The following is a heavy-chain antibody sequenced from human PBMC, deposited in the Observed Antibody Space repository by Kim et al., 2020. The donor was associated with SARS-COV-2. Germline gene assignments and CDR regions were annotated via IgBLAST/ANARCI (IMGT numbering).Heavy chain of an antibody. D-gene: IGHD1-26*01. CDR2: FDPEDGET. CDR3: ATGPPFIVGATGDRFFYYGMDV. CDR1: GYTLTELS. V-gene: IGHV1-24*01. J-gene: IGHJ6*02. Sequence: ASVKVSCKVSGYTLTELSMHWVRQAPGKGLEWMGGFDPEDGETIYAQKFQGRVTMTEDTSTDTAYMELSSLRSEDTAVYYCATGPPFIVGATGDRFFYYGMDVWGQGTKVTVSS.